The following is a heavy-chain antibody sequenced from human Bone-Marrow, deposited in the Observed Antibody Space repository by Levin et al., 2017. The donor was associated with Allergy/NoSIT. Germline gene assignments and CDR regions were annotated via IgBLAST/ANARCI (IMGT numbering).Heavy chain of an antibody. CDR1: GYIFTTHS. CDR3: ARAPDDFDV. V-gene: IGHV5-51*01. CDR2: IFPEDSDT. J-gene: IGHJ3*01. Sequence: RASVKVSCKASGYIFTTHSIAWVRQMPGKGLEWMGIIFPEDSDTRYSPSFQGQVTISVDMSVSTAYLQWSSLRASDTAIYYCARAPDDFDVWGQGTMVTVSS.